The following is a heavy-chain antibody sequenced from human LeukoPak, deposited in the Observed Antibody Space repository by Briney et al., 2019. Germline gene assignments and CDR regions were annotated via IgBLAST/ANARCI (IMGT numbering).Heavy chain of an antibody. J-gene: IGHJ4*02. Sequence: SVKVSCKASGGTFSSYAISWVRQAPGQGLESMGRIIPIFGTANYAQKIQGRVTITTDESTSTAYMELRSLRSEDTAVYYCARDLKYYYDSSGYYEAGYWGQGTLVTVSS. CDR3: ARDLKYYYDSSGYYEAGY. CDR2: IIPIFGTA. D-gene: IGHD3-22*01. V-gene: IGHV1-69*05. CDR1: GGTFSSYA.